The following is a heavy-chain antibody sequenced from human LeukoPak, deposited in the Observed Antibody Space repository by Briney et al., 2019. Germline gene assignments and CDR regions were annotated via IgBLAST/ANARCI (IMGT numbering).Heavy chain of an antibody. V-gene: IGHV3-53*01. CDR2: IYSGGST. J-gene: IGHJ4*02. CDR1: GIPVSSNY. Sequence: PGGSLRLSRAALGIPVSSNYMSWVRPAPGKGLEGVSVIYSGGSTYYADAVKGRFTISRDNSKNTLYLQMNSLRAEDTAVYYCARVSYDSSGYYFDYWGQGTLVTVSS. CDR3: ARVSYDSSGYYFDY. D-gene: IGHD3-22*01.